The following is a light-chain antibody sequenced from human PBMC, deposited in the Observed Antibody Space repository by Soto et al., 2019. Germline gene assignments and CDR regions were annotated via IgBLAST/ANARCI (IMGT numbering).Light chain of an antibody. CDR2: KAS. CDR3: QQYNGYST. CDR1: QSISSW. V-gene: IGKV1-5*03. Sequence: DIQMTQSPSTLSASVGDRVTITCRASQSISSWLAWYQQKPGKAPKLLIYKASSLESGVPSRFSGSGSGTEFTLTISSLQPDDFATYYCQQYNGYSTLGQGTKVEIK. J-gene: IGKJ1*01.